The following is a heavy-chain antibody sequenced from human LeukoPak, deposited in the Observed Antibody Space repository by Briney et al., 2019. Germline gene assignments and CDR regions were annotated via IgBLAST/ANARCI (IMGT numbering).Heavy chain of an antibody. Sequence: ASVKVSCKASGYTFTGYYIHWVRQAPGQGLEWIGWINTISGGTNYAQKFQGRVTMTRDTSISTAYMELSRLRSDDTAVYYCARPLGGGYAADPYYFDYWGQGTLVTVSS. V-gene: IGHV1-2*02. CDR1: GYTFTGYY. CDR2: INTISGGT. J-gene: IGHJ4*02. D-gene: IGHD5-12*01. CDR3: ARPLGGGYAADPYYFDY.